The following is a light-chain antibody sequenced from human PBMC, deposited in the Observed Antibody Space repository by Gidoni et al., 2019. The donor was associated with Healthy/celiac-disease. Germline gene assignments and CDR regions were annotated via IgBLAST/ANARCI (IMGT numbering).Light chain of an antibody. CDR2: KAS. V-gene: IGKV1-5*03. J-gene: IGKJ1*01. Sequence: DIQITQSPSTLSASVGDRVTITCRASQSISSWLAWYQQKPRKAPKLLIYKASSLESGVPSRFSGSGSGTEFTLTISSLQPDDFATYYCQQYKSYSTFXQXTKVEIK. CDR3: QQYKSYST. CDR1: QSISSW.